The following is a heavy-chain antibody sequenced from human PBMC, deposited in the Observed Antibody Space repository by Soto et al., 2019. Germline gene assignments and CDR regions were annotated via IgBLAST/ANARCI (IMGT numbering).Heavy chain of an antibody. J-gene: IGHJ4*02. V-gene: IGHV4-34*01. D-gene: IGHD3-22*01. CDR2: INHSGST. Sequence: SETLSLTCAVYGGSFSGYYWSWIRQPPGKGLEWIGEINHSGSTNCNPSLKSRVTISVDTSKNQFSLKLSSVTAADTAVYYCARVKRITMIVVVNYYFDYWGQGTLVTVSS. CDR1: GGSFSGYY. CDR3: ARVKRITMIVVVNYYFDY.